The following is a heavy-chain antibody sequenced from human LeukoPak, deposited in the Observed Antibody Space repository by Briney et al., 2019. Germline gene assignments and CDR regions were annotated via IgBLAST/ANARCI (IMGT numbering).Heavy chain of an antibody. J-gene: IGHJ4*02. D-gene: IGHD2-2*01. V-gene: IGHV1-46*01. CDR2: INPSGGST. CDR3: ARESKVVPAAGYFDY. CDR1: GYTFTSYY. Sequence: ASVKVSCKASGYTFTSYYMHWVRQAPGQGLEWMGIINPSGGSTGYAQKFQGRVTMTRDTSTSTVYMELSSLRSEDTAVYYCARESKVVPAAGYFDYWGQGTLVTVSS.